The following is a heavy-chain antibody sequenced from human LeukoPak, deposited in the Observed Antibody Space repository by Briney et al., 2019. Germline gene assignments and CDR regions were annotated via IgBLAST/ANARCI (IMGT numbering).Heavy chain of an antibody. J-gene: IGHJ4*02. CDR2: ISGSGGST. CDR1: GFTFSSFA. Sequence: GGSLRLSCAASGFTFSSFAMSWVRQAPGKGLEWVAAISGSGGSTYYADSLKGRFTISRDNSKNTLYLQMNSLRAEDTAVYYCAKTSYDSSGYYYFDYWGQGTLVTVSS. CDR3: AKTSYDSSGYYYFDY. D-gene: IGHD3-22*01. V-gene: IGHV3-23*01.